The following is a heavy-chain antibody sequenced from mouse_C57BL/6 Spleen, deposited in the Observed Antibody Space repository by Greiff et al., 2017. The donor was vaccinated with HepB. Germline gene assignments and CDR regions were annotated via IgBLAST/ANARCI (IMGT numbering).Heavy chain of an antibody. CDR3: ARRNDYGSSYAMDY. CDR2: INPNNGGT. Sequence: VQLKQSGPELVKPGASVKIPCKASGYTFTDYNMDWVKQSHGKSLEWIGDINPNNGGTIYNQKFKGKATLTVDKSSSTAYMELRSLTSEDTAVYYCARRNDYGSSYAMDYWGQGTSVTVSS. J-gene: IGHJ4*01. V-gene: IGHV1-18*01. D-gene: IGHD1-1*01. CDR1: GYTFTDYN.